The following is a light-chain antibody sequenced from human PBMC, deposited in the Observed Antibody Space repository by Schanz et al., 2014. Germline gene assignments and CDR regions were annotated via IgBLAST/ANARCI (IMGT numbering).Light chain of an antibody. V-gene: IGKV1-39*01. CDR2: AAS. Sequence: DIQMTQSPSSLSASVGDRVTITCRASQSISSYLNWYQQKPGKAPKVLIYAASSLQSGVPSRFSGSGSGTDFTLTISSLQPEDFATYYCQQSYSTPLFTFGPGTKVDIK. CDR3: QQSYSTPLFT. J-gene: IGKJ3*01. CDR1: QSISSY.